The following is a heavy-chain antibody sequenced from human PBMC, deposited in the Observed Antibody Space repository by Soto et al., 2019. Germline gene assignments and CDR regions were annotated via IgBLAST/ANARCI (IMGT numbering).Heavy chain of an antibody. V-gene: IGHV3-33*08. CDR3: ARGICGGDCYSGKWYFDL. J-gene: IGHJ2*01. D-gene: IGHD2-21*02. CDR2: IWYDGSNK. Sequence: VQLVESGGGLVQPGGSLKLSCAASGFTFSDYGMHWVRQAPGKGLEWVAFIWYDGSNKYYADSVKGRFTISRDNSKNTLYLQMNSLRAEDTAIYYCARGICGGDCYSGKWYFDLWGRGTLVTVSS. CDR1: GFTFSDYG.